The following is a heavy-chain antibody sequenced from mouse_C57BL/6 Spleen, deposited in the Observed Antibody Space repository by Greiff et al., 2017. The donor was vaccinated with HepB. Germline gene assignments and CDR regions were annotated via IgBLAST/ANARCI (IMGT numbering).Heavy chain of an antibody. V-gene: IGHV1-82*01. CDR1: GYAFSSSW. CDR2: IYPGDGDT. CDR3: ARVRWAY. J-gene: IGHJ3*01. D-gene: IGHD1-1*01. Sequence: VKLMESGPELVKPGASVKISCKASGYAFSSSWMNWVKQRPGKGLEWIGRIYPGDGDTNYNGKFKGKATLTADKSSSTAYMQLSSLTSEDSAVYFCARVRWAYWGQGTLVTVSA.